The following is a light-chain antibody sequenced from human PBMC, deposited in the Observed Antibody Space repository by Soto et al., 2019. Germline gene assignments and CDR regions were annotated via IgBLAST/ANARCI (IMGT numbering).Light chain of an antibody. Sequence: EIVMTQSPATLSVSPGERATLSCRASQSVSSNLAWYQQKPGQAPRLLIYGASTRATGIPARCSGSGSGTEFTLTISSLQSEDFAVYYCQQYNNWPPGTFGQGTKLEIK. J-gene: IGKJ2*01. V-gene: IGKV3-15*01. CDR2: GAS. CDR1: QSVSSN. CDR3: QQYNNWPPGT.